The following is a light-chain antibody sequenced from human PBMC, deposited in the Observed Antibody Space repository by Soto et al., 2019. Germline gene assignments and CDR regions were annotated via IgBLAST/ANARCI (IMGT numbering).Light chain of an antibody. CDR3: QQSYSTPRS. Sequence: DMQISLSPSSLSASVGERVTITCRASQSISSYLNWYQQKPVKAPKLLIYAASSLQSGVPSRFSGSGSGTDFTLTISSLQPEDFATYYCQQSYSTPRSFGGGTKVDIK. CDR1: QSISSY. V-gene: IGKV1-39*01. J-gene: IGKJ4*01. CDR2: AAS.